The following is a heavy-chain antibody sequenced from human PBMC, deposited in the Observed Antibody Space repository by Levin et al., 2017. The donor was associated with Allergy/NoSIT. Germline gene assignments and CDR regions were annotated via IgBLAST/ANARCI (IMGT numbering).Heavy chain of an antibody. CDR2: IHYSGST. CDR3: ASLVGSGYEIDY. D-gene: IGHD5-12*01. V-gene: IGHV4-39*01. Sequence: SQTLSLTCTVSGGSISSSSYYWGWIRQPPGKGLEWIGSIHYSGSTYYNPSLKSRVTISVDTSKNQFSLKLSSVTAADTAVYYCASLVGSGYEIDYWGQGTLVTVSS. J-gene: IGHJ4*02. CDR1: GGSISSSSYY.